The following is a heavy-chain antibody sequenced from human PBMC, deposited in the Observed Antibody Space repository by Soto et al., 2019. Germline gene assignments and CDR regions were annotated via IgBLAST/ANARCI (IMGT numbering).Heavy chain of an antibody. CDR2: ISYHGRTK. Sequence: QVQLVESGGGVVQPGRSLRLSCAASTFTFSAYDMHWARQAPGRGLEWVASISYHGRTKYYADSVKGRFTLSRDNSKNTLTLQMDSLRAEDTAVYYCANGRYFGSGGYCPDLDCWGQGTLVTVSS. V-gene: IGHV3-30*18. CDR3: ANGRYFGSGGYCPDLDC. CDR1: TFTFSAYD. J-gene: IGHJ4*02. D-gene: IGHD3-10*01.